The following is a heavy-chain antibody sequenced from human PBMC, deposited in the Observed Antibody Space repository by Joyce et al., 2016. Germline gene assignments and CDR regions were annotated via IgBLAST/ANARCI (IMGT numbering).Heavy chain of an antibody. CDR3: ATVAVAGPYVGWFDP. D-gene: IGHD6-19*01. CDR1: GVSISRYY. Sequence: QVQLQESGPGLVKSSETLSLTCIVSGVSISRYYCGWVRQVPGKGLEWIGYISNTRSTNYNPSLKSRVTMSVDTSKNQFSLKVTSMTAADTAVYYCATVAVAGPYVGWFDPWGQGTLVTVSS. CDR2: ISNTRST. J-gene: IGHJ5*02. V-gene: IGHV4-59*03.